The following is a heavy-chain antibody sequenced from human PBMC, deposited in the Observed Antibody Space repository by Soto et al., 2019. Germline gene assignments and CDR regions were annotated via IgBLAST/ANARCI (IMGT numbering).Heavy chain of an antibody. V-gene: IGHV4-59*01. CDR1: NGSISSFY. CDR3: ARVRYGSGNYLHTFDY. D-gene: IGHD3-10*01. J-gene: IGHJ4*02. Sequence: SETLSLTCTVSNGSISSFYWSWIRQPPGKGLEWIGYVYYSGSTVHNPSLKSRVTISVDTSKTQFSLKLSSVTATDTAVYYCARVRYGSGNYLHTFDYWGPGTLVTVS. CDR2: VYYSGST.